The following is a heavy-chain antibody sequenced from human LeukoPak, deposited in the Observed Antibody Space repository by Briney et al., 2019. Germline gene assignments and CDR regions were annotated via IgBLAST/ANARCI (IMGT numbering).Heavy chain of an antibody. CDR1: GYTFSNYY. Sequence: ASVKVSCEASGYTFSNYYLHWVRQAPGQGLEWMGIINPSGGSTTYAQKFQGRVTMTRDTSTSTVYMELSSPRAEDTALYYCAKDRPYSINYYYSSGGGLDYWGQGTLVTVSS. CDR2: INPSGGST. D-gene: IGHD3-22*01. V-gene: IGHV1-46*01. J-gene: IGHJ4*02. CDR3: AKDRPYSINYYYSSGGGLDY.